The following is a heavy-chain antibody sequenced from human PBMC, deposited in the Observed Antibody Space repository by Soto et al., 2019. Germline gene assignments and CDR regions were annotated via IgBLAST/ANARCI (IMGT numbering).Heavy chain of an antibody. V-gene: IGHV4-31*03. D-gene: IGHD6-13*01. CDR1: GGSISSGGYH. J-gene: IGHJ4*02. CDR2: IYYSGDT. CDR3: ARLAYSSRGGQFFDY. Sequence: QVQLQESGPGLVEPSQTLSLTCNVSGGSISSGGYHWSWIRQHPGKGLEWIAYIYYSGDTYYNPSLKXRVAXSVHTSKKQFSLNLSSATAADTAVYYCARLAYSSRGGQFFDYWGQGVLVTVSS.